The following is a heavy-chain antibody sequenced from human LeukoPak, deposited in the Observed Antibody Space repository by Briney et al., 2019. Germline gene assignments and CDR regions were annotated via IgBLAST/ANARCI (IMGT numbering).Heavy chain of an antibody. CDR3: AKGDNEVGANVSFDY. CDR1: GFTFSSYA. CDR2: ISGSGGST. D-gene: IGHD1-26*01. J-gene: IGHJ4*02. V-gene: IGHV3-23*01. Sequence: GSLRLSCAASGFTFSSYAMSWVRQAPGKGLEWVSAISGSGGSTYYADSEKGRFTISRDNSKNTLYLQMNSLRAEDTAVYYCAKGDNEVGANVSFDYWGQGTLVTVSS.